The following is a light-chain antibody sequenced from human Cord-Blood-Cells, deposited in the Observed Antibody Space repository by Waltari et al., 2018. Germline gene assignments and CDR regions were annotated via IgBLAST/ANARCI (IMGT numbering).Light chain of an antibody. Sequence: QSVLTQPPSASGTPGQRVTISCSGSSSNIGSNTVNWYQQLPGTAPKLLIYSNSQRPSGVPGRFSGSKSGTAASLAISGLQSEDEADYYCAAWDDSLRVFGTGTKVTVL. CDR2: SNS. CDR1: SSNIGSNT. CDR3: AAWDDSLRV. V-gene: IGLV1-44*01. J-gene: IGLJ1*01.